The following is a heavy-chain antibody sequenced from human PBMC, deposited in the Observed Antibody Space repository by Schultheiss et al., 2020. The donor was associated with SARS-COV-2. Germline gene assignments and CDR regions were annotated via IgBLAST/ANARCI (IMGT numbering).Heavy chain of an antibody. D-gene: IGHD4-11*01. V-gene: IGHV3-21*01. Sequence: GGSLRLSCAASGFTFSSYSMNWVRQAPGKGLEWVSSISSSSSYIYYADSVKGRFTISRDNAKNSLYLQMNSLRAEDTAVYYCARTVPTVINYFDYWGQGTLVTVSS. CDR3: ARTVPTVINYFDY. CDR1: GFTFSSYS. CDR2: ISSSSSYI. J-gene: IGHJ4*02.